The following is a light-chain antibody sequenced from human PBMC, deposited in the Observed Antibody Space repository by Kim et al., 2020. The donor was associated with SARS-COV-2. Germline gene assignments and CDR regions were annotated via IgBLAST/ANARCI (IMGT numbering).Light chain of an antibody. Sequence: RVTISCSGTISNIGSNNVSWYQQVPGTVPKLLIYKSYERPPGVPDRFSASRSGTSASLAVSGLRSEDEADYYCAAWDDRLSGSYVFGTGTKVTVL. CDR2: KSY. CDR1: ISNIGSNN. J-gene: IGLJ1*01. CDR3: AAWDDRLSGSYV. V-gene: IGLV1-47*01.